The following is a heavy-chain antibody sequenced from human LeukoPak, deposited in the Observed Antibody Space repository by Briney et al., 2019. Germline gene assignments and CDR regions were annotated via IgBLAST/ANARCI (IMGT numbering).Heavy chain of an antibody. CDR2: IFYSGST. Sequence: SETLSLTCSVSGDSIDGYYWSWIRQPPGKGLEWIGYIFYSGSTNYNPSLRSRVTISVDTSKNQFSLKLSSVTAADTAVYYCARLGSYYDYVWGSYRFFDNWGQGTLVTVSS. V-gene: IGHV4-59*12. CDR1: GDSIDGYY. J-gene: IGHJ4*02. CDR3: ARLGSYYDYVWGSYRFFDN. D-gene: IGHD3-16*02.